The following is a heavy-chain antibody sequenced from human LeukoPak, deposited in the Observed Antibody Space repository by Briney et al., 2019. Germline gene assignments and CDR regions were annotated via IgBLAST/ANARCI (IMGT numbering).Heavy chain of an antibody. D-gene: IGHD6-19*01. Sequence: SETLSLTCAVYGRSFNFYYWTWIRQSPGKGLDWIGEIIHTGSTNYNPSLKSRVTISVDTSKNQFSLNLSSVTAADTAVYYCARRGSGWSHWGQGTLVTVSS. CDR2: IIHTGST. J-gene: IGHJ4*02. CDR1: GRSFNFYY. V-gene: IGHV4-34*12. CDR3: ARRGSGWSH.